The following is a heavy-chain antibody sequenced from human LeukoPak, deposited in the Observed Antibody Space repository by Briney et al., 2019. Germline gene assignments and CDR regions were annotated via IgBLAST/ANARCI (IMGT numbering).Heavy chain of an antibody. CDR2: ISWNSGSI. J-gene: IGHJ5*02. CDR3: AKSPIAAAGHNWFDP. CDR1: GFTFDDYA. V-gene: IGHV3-9*03. D-gene: IGHD6-13*01. Sequence: GGSLRLSXAASGFTFDDYAMHWVRQAPGKGLEWVSGISWNSGSICYADSVKGRFTISRDNAKNSLYLQMNSLRAEDMALYYCAKSPIAAAGHNWFDPWGQGTLVTVSS.